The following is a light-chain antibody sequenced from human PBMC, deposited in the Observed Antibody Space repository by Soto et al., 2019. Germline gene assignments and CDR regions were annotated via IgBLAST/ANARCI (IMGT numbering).Light chain of an antibody. CDR2: EVS. CDR3: CSYAGSRYV. Sequence: QSVLTQPASVPGSPGQSITISCTGTSSDVGSYNLVSWYQQHPGKAPKLMIYEVSKRPSGVSNRFSGSKSGNTASLTISGLQAEDEADYYCCSYAGSRYVFGTGTKVTVL. V-gene: IGLV2-23*02. CDR1: SSDVGSYNL. J-gene: IGLJ1*01.